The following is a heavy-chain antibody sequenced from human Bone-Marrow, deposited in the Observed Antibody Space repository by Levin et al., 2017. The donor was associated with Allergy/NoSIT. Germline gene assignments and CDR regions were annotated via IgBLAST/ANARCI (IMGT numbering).Heavy chain of an antibody. CDR1: GFTFSSYS. D-gene: IGHD2-2*03. Sequence: PGGSLRLSCAASGFTFSSYSMNWVRQAPGKGLEWVSSISSSSSYIYYADSVKGRFTISRDNAKNSLYLQMNSLRAEDTAVYYCARDQLDIVVVPAAMGRGYYYYYYYMDVWGKGTTITVSS. V-gene: IGHV3-21*01. CDR3: ARDQLDIVVVPAAMGRGYYYYYYYMDV. J-gene: IGHJ6*03. CDR2: ISSSSSYI.